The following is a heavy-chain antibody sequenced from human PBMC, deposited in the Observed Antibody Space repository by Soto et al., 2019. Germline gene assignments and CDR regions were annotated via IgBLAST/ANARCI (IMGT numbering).Heavy chain of an antibody. CDR2: ISAYNGNT. V-gene: IGHV1-18*01. CDR3: ARDEDIVLMVYAIRDYYYYGMDV. J-gene: IGHJ6*02. CDR1: GYTFTSYG. Sequence: ASVKVSCKASGYTFTSYGISWVLQAPGQGLEWMGWISAYNGNTNYAQKLQGRVTMTTDTSTSTAYMELRSLRSDDTAVYYCARDEDIVLMVYAIRDYYYYGMDVWGQGTTVTVSS. D-gene: IGHD2-8*01.